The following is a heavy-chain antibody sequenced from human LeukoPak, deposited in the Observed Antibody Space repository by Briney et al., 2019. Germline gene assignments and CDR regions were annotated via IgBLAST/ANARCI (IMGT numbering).Heavy chain of an antibody. CDR3: ARERMITFGGVIVDAFDI. D-gene: IGHD3-16*02. J-gene: IGHJ3*02. V-gene: IGHV1-18*01. CDR2: ISAYNGNT. CDR1: GYTFTSYG. Sequence: ASVKVSCKASGYTFTSYGISWVRQAPGQGLEWMGWISAYNGNTNYAQKLQGRVTMTTDTSTSTAYMELRGLRSDDTAVYYCARERMITFGGVIVDAFDIWGQGTMVTVSS.